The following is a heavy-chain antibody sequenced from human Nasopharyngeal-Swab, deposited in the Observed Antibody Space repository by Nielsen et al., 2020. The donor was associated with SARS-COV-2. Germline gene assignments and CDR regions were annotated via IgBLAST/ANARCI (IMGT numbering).Heavy chain of an antibody. V-gene: IGHV4-39*02. J-gene: IGHJ5*02. D-gene: IGHD2-15*01. Sequence: WIRQPPGKGLEWIGSIYYSGSTYYNPSLKSRVTISVDTSKNQFSLKLSSVTAADTAVYYCAREALLGYCSGGSCYRTWFDPWGQGTLVPSPQ. CDR3: AREALLGYCSGGSCYRTWFDP. CDR2: IYYSGST.